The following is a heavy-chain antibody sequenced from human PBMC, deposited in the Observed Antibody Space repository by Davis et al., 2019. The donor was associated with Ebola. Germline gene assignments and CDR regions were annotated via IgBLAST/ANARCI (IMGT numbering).Heavy chain of an antibody. CDR3: AREFEARRAVITTGGDY. V-gene: IGHV3-21*01. D-gene: IGHD3-22*01. J-gene: IGHJ4*02. Sequence: GESLKISCAASGFTFSSYSMNWVRQAPGKGLEWVSSISSSSSYIYYADSVKGRFTISRDNAKNSLYLQMNSLRAEDTAVYYCAREFEARRAVITTGGDYWAQGTLVTVSS. CDR2: ISSSSSYI. CDR1: GFTFSSYS.